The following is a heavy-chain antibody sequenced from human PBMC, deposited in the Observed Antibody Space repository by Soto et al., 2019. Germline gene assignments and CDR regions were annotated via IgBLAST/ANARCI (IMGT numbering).Heavy chain of an antibody. V-gene: IGHV4-59*01. Sequence: QVQLQESGPGLVKPSETLSLTCNVSGGSISSYYWSWIRQPPGKGLEYIGHVYNSGSTIHSPSLKSRATISVYTSKNQFSLKLTSVTAADTAVYYCAGGSSLCWECFHHWGQGILITVSS. D-gene: IGHD2-2*01. CDR3: AGGSSLCWECFHH. CDR2: VYNSGST. CDR1: GGSISSYY. J-gene: IGHJ1*01.